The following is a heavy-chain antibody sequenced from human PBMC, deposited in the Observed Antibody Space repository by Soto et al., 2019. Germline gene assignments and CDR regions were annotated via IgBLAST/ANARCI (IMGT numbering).Heavy chain of an antibody. D-gene: IGHD6-6*01. Sequence: EVQLVESGGGLVQLGGSLRLSCAASGFTFSNYGMNWVRQAPGKGPEWVSYISSISSNINYANSVKGRFTISRDNAKNSLYLQMNSLRDEDTAVYYCARGGAARPDYWGQGTLVTVSS. J-gene: IGHJ4*02. CDR1: GFTFSNYG. CDR2: ISSISSNI. CDR3: ARGGAARPDY. V-gene: IGHV3-48*02.